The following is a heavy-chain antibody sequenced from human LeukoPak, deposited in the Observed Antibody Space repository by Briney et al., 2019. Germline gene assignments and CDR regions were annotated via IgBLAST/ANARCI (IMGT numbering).Heavy chain of an antibody. CDR3: ARGTGTTAYFDY. J-gene: IGHJ4*02. Sequence: PGGSLRLSCAASGFTFSDYYMSWVRQAPGKGLEWVSYISGSSGYTKYADSVKGRFTISRDIAKNSLYLQVNSLRAEDTAVYYCARGTGTTAYFDYWGQGTPVTVSS. CDR1: GFTFSDYY. D-gene: IGHD1-1*01. V-gene: IGHV3-11*06. CDR2: ISGSSGYT.